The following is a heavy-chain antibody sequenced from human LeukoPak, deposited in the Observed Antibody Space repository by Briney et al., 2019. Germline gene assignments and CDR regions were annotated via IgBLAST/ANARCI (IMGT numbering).Heavy chain of an antibody. CDR1: GYTFTSYD. D-gene: IGHD3-22*01. CDR3: ATAAYDSSGPGQESHAFDI. Sequence: ASLKVSCKASGYTFTSYDINWVRQATGQGLEWMGWMNPNSGNTGYAQKFQGRVTMTEDTSTDTAYMELSSLRSEDTAVYYCATAAYDSSGPGQESHAFDIWGQGTMVTVSS. J-gene: IGHJ3*02. V-gene: IGHV1-8*02. CDR2: MNPNSGNT.